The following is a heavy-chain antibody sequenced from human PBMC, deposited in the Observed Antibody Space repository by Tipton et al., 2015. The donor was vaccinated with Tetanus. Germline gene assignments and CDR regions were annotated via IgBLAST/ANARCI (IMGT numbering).Heavy chain of an antibody. CDR3: ARVHTPGLLGRYPLDY. CDR1: GFTFSDYS. Sequence: SLRLSCAASGFTFSDYSMNWVRQAPGKGLEWVSSISGSSNYINYADSVKGRSTISRANARNSLYLQMNSLRGDDTGVYFCARVHTPGLLGRYPLDYWGQGTLVTVSS. V-gene: IGHV3-21*01. CDR2: ISGSSNYI. D-gene: IGHD3-9*01. J-gene: IGHJ4*02.